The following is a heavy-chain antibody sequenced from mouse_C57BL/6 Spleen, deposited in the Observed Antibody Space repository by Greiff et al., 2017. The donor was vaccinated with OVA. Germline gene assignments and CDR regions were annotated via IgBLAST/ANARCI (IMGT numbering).Heavy chain of an antibody. D-gene: IGHD2-3*01. V-gene: IGHV1-54*01. CDR1: GYAFTNYL. J-gene: IGHJ2*01. CDR2: INPGSGGT. CDR3: ARGDGDGFDY. Sequence: QLQQSGAELVRPGTSVKVSCKASGYAFTNYLIEWVKQRPGQGLEWIGVINPGSGGTNYNEKFKGKATLTAGKSSSTAYMQLSSLTSEDSAVYFCARGDGDGFDYWGQGTTLTVSS.